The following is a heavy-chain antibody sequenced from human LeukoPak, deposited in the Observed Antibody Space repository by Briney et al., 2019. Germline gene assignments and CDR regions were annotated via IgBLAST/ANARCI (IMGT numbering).Heavy chain of an antibody. D-gene: IGHD2-2*01. CDR3: ARGVVVVPAATAEYFQH. J-gene: IGHJ1*01. V-gene: IGHV4-30-2*01. CDR1: GGSISSGGYY. CDR2: IYHSGST. Sequence: SETLSLTCTVSGGSISSGGYYWSWIRQPPGKGLEWIGYIYHSGSTYYNPSLKSRVTISVDRSKNQFSLKLSSVTAADTAVYYCARGVVVVPAATAEYFQHWDQGTLVTVSS.